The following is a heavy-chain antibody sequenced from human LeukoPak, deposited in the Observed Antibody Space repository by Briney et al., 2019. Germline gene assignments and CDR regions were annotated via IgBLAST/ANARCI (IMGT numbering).Heavy chain of an antibody. J-gene: IGHJ4*02. D-gene: IGHD6-25*01. CDR3: SREVGHSGGYYFDY. V-gene: IGHV3-21*01. Sequence: GGSLRLSCAASGFTFISYSMNWVSQAPGKGLEWVSSISSSSSYIYYADSVKGRFTISRDNAKNSLYLQMNSLRAEDPALYYCSREVGHSGGYYFDYWGQGTLVTVSS. CDR2: ISSSSSYI. CDR1: GFTFISYS.